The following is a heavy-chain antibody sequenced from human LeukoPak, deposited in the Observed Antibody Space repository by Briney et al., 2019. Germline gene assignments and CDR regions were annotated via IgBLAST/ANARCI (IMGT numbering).Heavy chain of an antibody. CDR1: GGSISSSSHY. CDR3: ARGVVTAPQTFDY. Sequence: SETLSLTCTVSGGSISSSSHYWGWIRQPPGKGLEWIGYIYYSGSTNYNPSLKSRVTISIDTSKNQFSLKLSSVTAADTAVYYCARGVVTAPQTFDYWGQGTLVTVSS. D-gene: IGHD2-21*02. J-gene: IGHJ4*02. V-gene: IGHV4-61*05. CDR2: IYYSGST.